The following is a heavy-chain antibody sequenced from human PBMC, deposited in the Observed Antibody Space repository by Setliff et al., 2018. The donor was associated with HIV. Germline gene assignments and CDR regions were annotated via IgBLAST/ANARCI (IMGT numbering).Heavy chain of an antibody. CDR3: ARAHGYSSSWYEDAFDI. CDR2: IIPIFGTA. D-gene: IGHD6-13*01. CDR1: GYTFTSYG. J-gene: IGHJ3*02. Sequence: SVKVSCKAPGYTFTSYGISWVRQAPGQGLEWMGGIIPIFGTANYAQKFQGRVTITADESTSTAYMELSSLRSEDTAVYYCARAHGYSSSWYEDAFDIWGQGTMVTVSS. V-gene: IGHV1-69*13.